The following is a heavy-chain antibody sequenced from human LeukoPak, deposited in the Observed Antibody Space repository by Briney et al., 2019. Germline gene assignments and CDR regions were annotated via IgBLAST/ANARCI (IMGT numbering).Heavy chain of an antibody. CDR2: IYYSGST. CDR3: ARFGAMPYYFDY. D-gene: IGHD2-2*01. J-gene: IGHJ4*02. Sequence: SETLSLTCTVSGGSISSYYWSWIRQPAGKGLEWIGYIYYSGSTNYNPSLKSRVTISVDTSKNQFSLKLSSVTAADTAVYYCARFGAMPYYFDYWGQGTLVTVSS. CDR1: GGSISSYY. V-gene: IGHV4-59*01.